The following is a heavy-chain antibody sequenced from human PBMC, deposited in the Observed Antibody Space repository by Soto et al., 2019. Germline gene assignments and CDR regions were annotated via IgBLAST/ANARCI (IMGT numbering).Heavy chain of an antibody. V-gene: IGHV4-39*02. CDR1: GGSINSSNYY. CDR2: FYHTGSL. CDR3: ARCAMTVAGPYYYAMDV. J-gene: IGHJ6*02. D-gene: IGHD6-19*01. Sequence: PSETLSLTCTISGGSINSSNYYWGWVRQPPGKGLEWIGFFYHTGSLYYNPSLKSRVTISSDTSKSHLSLRLRSVTAADAGVHYCARCAMTVAGPYYYAMDVWGLGTTVTVSS.